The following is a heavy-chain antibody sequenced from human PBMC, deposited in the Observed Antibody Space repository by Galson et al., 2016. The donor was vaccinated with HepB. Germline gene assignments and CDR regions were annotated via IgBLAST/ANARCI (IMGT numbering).Heavy chain of an antibody. CDR3: ARDGHNYGLDYFGY. D-gene: IGHD4-17*01. V-gene: IGHV4-31*03. CDR1: GDSISDGGYY. J-gene: IGHJ4*02. CDR2: IYYSGRT. Sequence: TLSLTCTVSGDSISDGGYYWNWIRQRPGKGLEWIGYIYYSGRTDYNPSLKSRIAISVDTSKNQFSLKLSSVTVADTAVYYCARDGHNYGLDYFGYWGQGILVTVSS.